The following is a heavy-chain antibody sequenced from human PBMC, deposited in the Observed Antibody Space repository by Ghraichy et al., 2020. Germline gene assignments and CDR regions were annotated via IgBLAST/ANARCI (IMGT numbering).Heavy chain of an antibody. CDR3: ARGYYYGSGALNWFDP. CDR1: GGSFSGYY. Sequence: SETLSLTCAVYGGSFSGYYWSWIRQPPGKGLEWIGEINHSGSTNYNPSLKSRVTISVDTSKNQFSLKLSSVTAADTAVYYCARGYYYGSGALNWFDPWGQGTLVTVSS. D-gene: IGHD3-10*01. V-gene: IGHV4-34*01. J-gene: IGHJ5*02. CDR2: INHSGST.